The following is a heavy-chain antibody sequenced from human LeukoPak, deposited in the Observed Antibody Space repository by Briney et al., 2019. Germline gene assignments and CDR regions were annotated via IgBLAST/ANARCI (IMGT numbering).Heavy chain of an antibody. CDR1: GFTFNNYE. CDR3: ARDSLTMIVGRQKRGLDY. CDR2: IRYDEDDK. V-gene: IGHV3-30*02. D-gene: IGHD3-22*01. Sequence: GGSLRLSCAASGFTFNNYEMHWVRQAPGKGLEWVAFIRYDEDDKYYADSVKGRFTISRDNAKDSLYLQMNSLRAEDTAVYYCARDSLTMIVGRQKRGLDYWGQGTLVTVSS. J-gene: IGHJ4*02.